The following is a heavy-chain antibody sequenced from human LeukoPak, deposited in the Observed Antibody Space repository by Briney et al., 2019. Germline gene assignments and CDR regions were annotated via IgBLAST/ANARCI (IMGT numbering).Heavy chain of an antibody. V-gene: IGHV3-21*01. J-gene: IGHJ5*02. Sequence: PGGSLRLSCAASGFTFSSYWMNWVRQAPGKGLEWVSSISSSSSYIYYADSVKGRFTISRDNAKNSLYLQMNSLRAEDTAVYYCARDRYRAVAGRNDWFDPWGQGTLVTVSS. CDR2: ISSSSSYI. D-gene: IGHD6-19*01. CDR1: GFTFSSYW. CDR3: ARDRYRAVAGRNDWFDP.